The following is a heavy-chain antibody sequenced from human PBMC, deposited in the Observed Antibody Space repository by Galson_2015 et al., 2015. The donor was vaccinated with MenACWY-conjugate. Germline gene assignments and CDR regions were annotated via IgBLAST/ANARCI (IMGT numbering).Heavy chain of an antibody. CDR2: ISGYNGNT. J-gene: IGHJ4*02. CDR3: ARDSTFWSVDY. CDR1: GYPFTSYG. Sequence: SVKVSCKASGYPFTSYGINWVRQAPGQGLEWMGWISGYNGNTNYAQKLQGRVTMTRDTSTSTVYLELTSLRSEDTALYYCARDSTFWSVDYWGQGTLVTVSS. D-gene: IGHD3-3*01. V-gene: IGHV1-18*01.